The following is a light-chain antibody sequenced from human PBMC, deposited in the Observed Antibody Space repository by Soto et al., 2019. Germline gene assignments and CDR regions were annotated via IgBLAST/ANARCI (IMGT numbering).Light chain of an antibody. V-gene: IGKV3-15*01. Sequence: IVMTQSPATLSVSPGERATLSCRASQSVSSNLAWYQQKPGQAPRLLIHSASTRATGIPARFSASGSGTEFTLTISSLQPDDFATYYCQHYNSYSEAFGQGTKVDIK. J-gene: IGKJ1*01. CDR3: QHYNSYSEA. CDR2: SAS. CDR1: QSVSSN.